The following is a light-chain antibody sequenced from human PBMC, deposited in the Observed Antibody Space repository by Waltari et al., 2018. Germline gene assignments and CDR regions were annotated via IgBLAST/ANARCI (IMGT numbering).Light chain of an antibody. CDR3: ALYMGSGIWV. CDR1: SGSVSTTSY. J-gene: IGLJ3*02. CDR2: NAN. Sequence: QTVVTPDPSSSVSPGGTVPLTCTLSSGSVSTTSYATRYQQTPAQPPRTLVSNANRRSAGVPDRCACSILGNKAARTITGGQSDDESDYYCALYMGSGIWVFGGGTKLTVL. V-gene: IGLV8-61*01.